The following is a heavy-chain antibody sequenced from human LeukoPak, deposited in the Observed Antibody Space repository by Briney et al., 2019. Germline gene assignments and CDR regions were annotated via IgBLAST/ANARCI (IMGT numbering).Heavy chain of an antibody. D-gene: IGHD3-3*02. Sequence: GGSLRLSYAASGFTFSSYAMHWVRQAPGKGLEWVAVISYDGSNKYYADSVKGRFTISRDNSKNTLYLQMNSLRAEDTAVYYCARHLDVWGQGTTVTVSS. CDR2: ISYDGSNK. J-gene: IGHJ6*02. V-gene: IGHV3-30-3*01. CDR1: GFTFSSYA. CDR3: ARHLDV.